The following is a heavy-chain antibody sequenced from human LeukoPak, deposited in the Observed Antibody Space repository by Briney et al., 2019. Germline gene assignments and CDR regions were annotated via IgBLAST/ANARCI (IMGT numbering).Heavy chain of an antibody. CDR1: GFIFSSYT. V-gene: IGHV3-21*01. D-gene: IGHD3-22*01. J-gene: IGHJ4*02. CDR3: ARTVWDYYDSSGYFDY. CDR2: ISAASNYI. Sequence: GGSLRLSCKASGFIFSSYTMNWVRQAPGEGLQWVSSISAASNYIYYADSVKGRFTIARDNAKNSLYLQMNSLRAEDTAVYYCARTVWDYYDSSGYFDYWGQGTLVTVSS.